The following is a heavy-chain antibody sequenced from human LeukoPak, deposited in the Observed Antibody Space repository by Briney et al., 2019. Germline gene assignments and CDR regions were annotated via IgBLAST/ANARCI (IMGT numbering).Heavy chain of an antibody. Sequence: SETLSLTCTVSGASISSGEYYWSWIRHHPEKGLECIGYIYHTGSPYQNPSLKSRAPLSVDTSQNQFSLRLTSVTAADTAVYYCARGGHFDLLEYAFDIWGQGTMVTVSS. D-gene: IGHD3-9*01. CDR3: ARGGHFDLLEYAFDI. J-gene: IGHJ3*02. CDR1: GASISSGEYY. CDR2: IYHTGSP. V-gene: IGHV4-31*03.